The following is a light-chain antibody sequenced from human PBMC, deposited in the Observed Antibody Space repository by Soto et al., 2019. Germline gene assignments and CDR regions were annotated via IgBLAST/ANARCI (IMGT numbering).Light chain of an antibody. CDR1: ISDVGGYNY. CDR2: EFN. J-gene: IGLJ1*01. CDR3: SSYAGSSNV. V-gene: IGLV2-8*01. Sequence: QYLLTHPPSASGSPGQSVAISFTGTISDVGGYNYVSWYQQHPGKAPKLIIYEFNNRPSGVPDRFSGSKSGNTASLTVSRLQAEDEADFYCSSYAGSSNVFGTGTKVTVL.